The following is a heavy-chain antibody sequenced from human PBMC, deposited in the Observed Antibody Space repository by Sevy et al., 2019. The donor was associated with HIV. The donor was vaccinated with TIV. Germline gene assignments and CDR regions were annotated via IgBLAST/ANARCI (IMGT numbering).Heavy chain of an antibody. Sequence: ASVKVSCKASGGTFSSYAISWVRQAPGQGLEWMGGIIPIFGTANYAQKFQGRVTITADESTSTAYMELSSLSSDDTAVYYCARALGKRGYSGYDFLGFDYWGQGTLVTVSS. V-gene: IGHV1-69*13. D-gene: IGHD5-12*01. J-gene: IGHJ4*02. CDR1: GGTFSSYA. CDR2: IIPIFGTA. CDR3: ARALGKRGYSGYDFLGFDY.